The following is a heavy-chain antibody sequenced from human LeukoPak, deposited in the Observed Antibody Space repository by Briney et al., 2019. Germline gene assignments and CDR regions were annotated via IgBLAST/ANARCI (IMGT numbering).Heavy chain of an antibody. V-gene: IGHV3-48*03. CDR2: ISSSGSTI. CDR1: GFTFSSYE. J-gene: IGHJ6*03. D-gene: IGHD5-24*01. CDR3: TKDYQAPYKYHMDV. Sequence: PGGSLRLSCAASGFTFSSYEMNWVRQAPGKGLEWVSYISSSGSTIYYADSVKGRLTICRDNAKNSLSLQMNSLRAEDTAVYYCTKDYQAPYKYHMDVWGKGTTVTVSS.